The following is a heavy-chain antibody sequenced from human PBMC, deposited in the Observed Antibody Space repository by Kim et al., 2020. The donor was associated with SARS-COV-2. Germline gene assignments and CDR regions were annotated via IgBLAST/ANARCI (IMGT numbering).Heavy chain of an antibody. D-gene: IGHD3-10*01. V-gene: IGHV1-3*01. Sequence: ASVKVSCKASGYTLTSYSVHWVRQAPGQRLEWMGLINARDRKTKTPPELPSLITVTMGRAAGTTSITHRRLGSGHTPVYYCARDTYYGSGSDVSWGQGTL. CDR3: ARDTYYGSGSDVS. CDR2: INARDRKT. J-gene: IGHJ5*02. CDR1: GYTLTSYS.